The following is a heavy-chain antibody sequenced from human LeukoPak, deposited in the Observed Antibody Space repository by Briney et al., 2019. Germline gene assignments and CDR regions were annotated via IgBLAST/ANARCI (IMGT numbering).Heavy chain of an antibody. CDR1: GSIFTSYW. D-gene: IGHD3-10*01. V-gene: IGHV5-51*01. J-gene: IGHJ5*02. CDR2: IYPGDSAT. CDR3: ARPLVYYDSGSYYKPGWFDP. Sequence: GASLQISCEGSGSIFTSYWSGWVRQLPGKGLEWMGIIYPGDSATRYSPSFRGQVSISADKSISTAYLQWSSLKASDTAMYYCARPLVYYDSGSYYKPGWFDPWGQGTLVTVSS.